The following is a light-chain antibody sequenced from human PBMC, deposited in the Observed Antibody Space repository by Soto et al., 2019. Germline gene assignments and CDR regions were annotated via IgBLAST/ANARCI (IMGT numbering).Light chain of an antibody. CDR2: EVT. V-gene: IGLV2-8*01. Sequence: QSVLTQPASVSGSPGQSISISCTGTSGDIGGYDYVSWYQQHPGKAPKLMIYEVTKRPLGVPDRFSGSKSGNTASLTVSGLQAEDEADYYCSSYTGSNNPYVFGTGTKVTVL. J-gene: IGLJ1*01. CDR1: SGDIGGYDY. CDR3: SSYTGSNNPYV.